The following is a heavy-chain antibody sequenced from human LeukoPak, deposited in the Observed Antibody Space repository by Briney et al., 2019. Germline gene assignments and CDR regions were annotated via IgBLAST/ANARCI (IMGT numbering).Heavy chain of an antibody. J-gene: IGHJ6*03. Sequence: SETLSLTCAVSAGSISSSNWWSWVRQSPVKGLEWIGEIYLYGTTNYNPSLKSRVTMSVDRSKNQFSLKLRSVTAADTAVYYCARQEAHYYHYMDVWGKGTTVTVSS. CDR2: IYLYGTT. CDR1: AGSISSSNW. V-gene: IGHV4-4*02. CDR3: ARQEAHYYHYMDV. D-gene: IGHD6-6*01.